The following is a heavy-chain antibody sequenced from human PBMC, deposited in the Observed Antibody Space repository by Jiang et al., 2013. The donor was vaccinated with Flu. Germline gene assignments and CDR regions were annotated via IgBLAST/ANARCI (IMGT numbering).Heavy chain of an antibody. CDR1: GYTFTSYG. D-gene: IGHD3-22*01. V-gene: IGHV1-18*04. CDR3: ARNRDDSSGYLIGP. Sequence: SGAEVKKPGASVKVSCKASGYTFTSYGISWVRQVPGQGLEWMGWVSTYSGDTIYAQKLQGRVTMTRDTSTSTVYMDLRSLRSDDTAVYYCARNRDDSSGYLIGPWGQGTLVTVSS. CDR2: VSTYSGDT. J-gene: IGHJ5*02.